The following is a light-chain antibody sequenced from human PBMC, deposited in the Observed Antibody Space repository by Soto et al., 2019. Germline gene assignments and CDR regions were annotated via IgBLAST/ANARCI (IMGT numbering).Light chain of an antibody. CDR3: QQYNNWPGV. CDR1: QSVSNN. J-gene: IGKJ2*01. V-gene: IGKV3-15*01. CDR2: GAS. Sequence: EIVMTQSPATLSVSPGERATLSCRASQSVSNNLAWYQQKPGQAPRLLIYGASTRATDVPVRISGSGSGTEFTLTIRSLQSEDCAVYYCQQYNNWPGVLGQGTTLEIK.